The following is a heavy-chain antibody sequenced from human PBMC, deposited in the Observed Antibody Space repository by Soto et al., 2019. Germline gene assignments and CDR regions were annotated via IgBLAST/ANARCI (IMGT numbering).Heavy chain of an antibody. CDR1: GFSVNTHV. J-gene: IGHJ4*02. CDR2: LWYDGSRE. CDR3: ARVPRLDTWYFDY. V-gene: IGHV3-33*01. D-gene: IGHD2-2*02. Sequence: QVQLVESGGGVVQPGRSLRLSCAASGFSVNTHVIHWIRQAPGKGLEWVAVLWYDGSREYYADSEKGRFTISRDNSKNMMYLQMDNLRVEDTAVYYCARVPRLDTWYFDYWGQGTLATVSS.